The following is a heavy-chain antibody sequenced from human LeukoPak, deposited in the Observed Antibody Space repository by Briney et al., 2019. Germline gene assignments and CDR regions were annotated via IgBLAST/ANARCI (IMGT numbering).Heavy chain of an antibody. CDR1: GGSISSCY. D-gene: IGHD4-17*01. J-gene: IGHJ4*02. Sequence: SETLSLTCTVSGGSISSCYWSWIRQPPGKGLEWIGSIYHSGSTYYNPSLKSRVTISVDTSKNQFSLKLSSVTAADTAVYYCARGSYGDYELDYWGQGTLVTVSS. CDR3: ARGSYGDYELDY. V-gene: IGHV4-38-2*02. CDR2: IYHSGST.